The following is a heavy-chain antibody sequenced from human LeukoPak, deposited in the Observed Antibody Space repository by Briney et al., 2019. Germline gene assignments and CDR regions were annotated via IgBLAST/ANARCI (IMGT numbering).Heavy chain of an antibody. J-gene: IGHJ4*02. Sequence: PGGSLRLSCAASGFIFSSYAMHWVRQAPGKGLEWVAVISYDGSNKYYADSVKGRFTISRDNSKNTLYLQINSLRAEDTAVYYCARIAVAGIYWGQGTLVTVSS. CDR1: GFIFSSYA. CDR3: ARIAVAGIY. D-gene: IGHD6-19*01. CDR2: ISYDGSNK. V-gene: IGHV3-30-3*01.